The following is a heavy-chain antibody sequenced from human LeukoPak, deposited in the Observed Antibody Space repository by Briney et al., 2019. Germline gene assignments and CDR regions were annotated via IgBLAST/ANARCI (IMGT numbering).Heavy chain of an antibody. V-gene: IGHV3-23*01. D-gene: IGHD1-26*01. Sequence: GGSLRLSCAASGFTFSSYAMSWVRQAPGKGLEWVSGISGSGGNTYYADSVKGRFTISRDNAKNSLYLQMNSLRTEDTALYYCAKDGSSGSYRDYYYGMDVWGQGTTVTVSS. CDR2: ISGSGGNT. CDR1: GFTFSSYA. CDR3: AKDGSSGSYRDYYYGMDV. J-gene: IGHJ6*02.